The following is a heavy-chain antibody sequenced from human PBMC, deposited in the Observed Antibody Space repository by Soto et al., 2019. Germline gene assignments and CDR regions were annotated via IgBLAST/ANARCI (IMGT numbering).Heavy chain of an antibody. CDR2: INHSGST. CDR3: ARGSPIDY. J-gene: IGHJ4*02. CDR1: GGSFSGYY. Sequence: SETLSLTCAVYGGSFSGYYWSWIRQPPGKGLEWIGEINHSGSTNYNPSLKSRVTISVDTSKNQFSLKLSSVTAADTAVYCCARGSPIDYWGQGTLVTVSS. V-gene: IGHV4-34*01.